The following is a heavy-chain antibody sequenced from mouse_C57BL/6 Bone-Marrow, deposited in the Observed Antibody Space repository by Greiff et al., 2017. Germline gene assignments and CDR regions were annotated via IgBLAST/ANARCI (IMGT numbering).Heavy chain of an antibody. CDR2: INPNNGGT. CDR3: ASDYGSLGPGYFDV. J-gene: IGHJ1*03. D-gene: IGHD1-1*01. V-gene: IGHV1-22*01. Sequence: VQLQQSGPELVKPGASVKMSCKASGYTFTDYNMHWVKQSHGKSLEWIGYINPNNGGTSYNQKFKGKATLTVDKSSSTAYMELRSLTSEDSAVYYWASDYGSLGPGYFDVWGTGTTVTVSS. CDR1: GYTFTDYN.